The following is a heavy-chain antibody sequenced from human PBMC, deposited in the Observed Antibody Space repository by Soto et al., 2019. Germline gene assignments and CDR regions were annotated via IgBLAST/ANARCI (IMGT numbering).Heavy chain of an antibody. D-gene: IGHD5-12*01. CDR1: GGSISNYY. V-gene: IGHV4-4*07. Sequence: SETLSLTCTVSGGSISNYYWSWIRQPAGKGLEWIGRIYTSGSTDYNPSLKSRVTISIDTSKNQFSLKVTSMTAADTAVYYCARERREEIHDGYDIDYWGQGTLVTVS. CDR3: ARERREEIHDGYDIDY. CDR2: IYTSGST. J-gene: IGHJ4*02.